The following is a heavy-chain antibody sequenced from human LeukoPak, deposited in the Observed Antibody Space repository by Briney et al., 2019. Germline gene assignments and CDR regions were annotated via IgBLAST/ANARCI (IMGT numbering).Heavy chain of an antibody. V-gene: IGHV4-4*02. CDR1: GGSISSSNW. Sequence: PSGTLSLTCAVSGGSISSSNWWSWVRQPPGKGLEWIGEIYHSGSTNYNPSLKSRVTISVDKSKNQFSLKLSSVTAADTAVYYCARDRVGRSGSSLGYWGQGTLVTVSS. CDR3: ARDRVGRSGSSLGY. J-gene: IGHJ4*02. D-gene: IGHD1-26*01. CDR2: IYHSGST.